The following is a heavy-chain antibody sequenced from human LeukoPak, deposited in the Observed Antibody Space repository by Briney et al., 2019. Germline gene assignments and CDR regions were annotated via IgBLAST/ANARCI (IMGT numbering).Heavy chain of an antibody. J-gene: IGHJ4*02. Sequence: QSGGSLRLSCAASGFTFSSYGMHWVRQAPGKGREWVAVISYDGSNKYYADSVKGRFTISRDNSKNTLYLQMNSLRAEDTAVYYCATTGLEHLWFGELLLPDYWGQGTLVTVSS. V-gene: IGHV3-30*03. CDR1: GFTFSSYG. CDR3: ATTGLEHLWFGELLLPDY. CDR2: ISYDGSNK. D-gene: IGHD3-10*01.